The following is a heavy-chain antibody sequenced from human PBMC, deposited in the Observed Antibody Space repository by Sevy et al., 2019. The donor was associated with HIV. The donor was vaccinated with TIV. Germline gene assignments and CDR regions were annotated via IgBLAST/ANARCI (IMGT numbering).Heavy chain of an antibody. CDR1: GFIFSNYP. D-gene: IGHD2-2*01. J-gene: IGHJ6*02. Sequence: GGSLRLSCAASGFIFSNYPMSWVRHSPGKGLEWVSDISAGGTTTYYADSVEGRFTISRDNSKNTVSLQMNSLGAEDTAIYYCAKRYCSTITCYDDDFWNPYYFYGLDVWRQGISVTVSS. CDR2: ISAGGTTT. CDR3: AKRYCSTITCYDDDFWNPYYFYGLDV. V-gene: IGHV3-23*01.